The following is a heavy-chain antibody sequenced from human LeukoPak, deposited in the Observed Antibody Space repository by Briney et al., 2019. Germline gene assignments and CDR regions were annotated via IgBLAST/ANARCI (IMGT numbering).Heavy chain of an antibody. CDR3: ARAGRSYQLLPYYYYGMDV. CDR1: GGSLSSLY. V-gene: IGHV4-4*07. Sequence: SETLSLTRTVSGGSLSSLYWGWIRQPAGKGLGWIWRIYTRGSTNYNPSLKSRVTMSVDTSKNQFSLKLSSVTAADTAVYYCARAGRSYQLLPYYYYGMDVWGQGTTVTVSS. J-gene: IGHJ6*02. CDR2: IYTRGST. D-gene: IGHD2-2*01.